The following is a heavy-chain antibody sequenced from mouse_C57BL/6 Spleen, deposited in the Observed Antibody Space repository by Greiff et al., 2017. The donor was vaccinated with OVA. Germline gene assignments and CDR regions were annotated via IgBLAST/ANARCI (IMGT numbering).Heavy chain of an antibody. V-gene: IGHV2-2*01. CDR3: ARNRDSNYPFDY. D-gene: IGHD2-5*01. J-gene: IGHJ2*01. CDR2: IWSGGST. CDR1: GFSLTCYG. Sequence: VQRVESGPGLVQPSQSLSITCTVSGFSLTCYGVHWVRQSPGKGLEWLGVIWSGGSTDYNAAFISRLSISKDNSKSQVFFKMNSLQADDTAIYYCARNRDSNYPFDYWGQGTTLTVSS.